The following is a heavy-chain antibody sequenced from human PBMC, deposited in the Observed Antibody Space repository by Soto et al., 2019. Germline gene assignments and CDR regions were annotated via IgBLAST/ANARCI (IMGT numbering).Heavy chain of an antibody. J-gene: IGHJ5*02. D-gene: IGHD2-15*01. CDR2: GSA. Sequence: QVQLVQSGAEVQKPGSSVMVSCPASVGTFSISTISWVRQAPGQGLEWMVGSANSAQKFQGRLTVTADESTSTVYLELSSLTSEDTAVYYCAREGPPDIAWFDPWGQGTLVSLSS. CDR3: AREGPPDIAWFDP. CDR1: VGTFSIST. V-gene: IGHV1-69*01.